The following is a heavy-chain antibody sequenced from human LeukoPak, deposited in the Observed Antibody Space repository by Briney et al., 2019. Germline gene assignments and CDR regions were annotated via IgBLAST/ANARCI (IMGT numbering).Heavy chain of an antibody. D-gene: IGHD3-22*01. J-gene: IGHJ4*02. CDR3: ARDEYYYDSSGSLGY. Sequence: GGSLRLSCAASGFTFDDYGMSWVRQAPGKGLEWVSGINWNGGSTGYADSVKGRFTISRDNAKNSLYLQMNSLRAEDTALYYGARDEYYYDSSGSLGYWGQGTLVTVSS. CDR2: INWNGGST. V-gene: IGHV3-20*04. CDR1: GFTFDDYG.